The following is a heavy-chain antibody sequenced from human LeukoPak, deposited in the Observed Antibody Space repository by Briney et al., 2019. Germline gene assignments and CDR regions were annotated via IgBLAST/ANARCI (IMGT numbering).Heavy chain of an antibody. J-gene: IGHJ6*03. D-gene: IGHD4-17*01. CDR3: ARHVATTVTRGYSCHPMDV. CDR2: IAPSGGS. V-gene: IGHV4-4*09. Sequence: SETLSLTCTASGASISTYYWSWIRQPPGEGLEWIAYIAPSGGSVYNPSLNSRLTVSVDTSKNQFSLKLNSVTAADTAVYYCARHVATTVTRGYSCHPMDVWGKGTTVSVSS. CDR1: GASISTYY.